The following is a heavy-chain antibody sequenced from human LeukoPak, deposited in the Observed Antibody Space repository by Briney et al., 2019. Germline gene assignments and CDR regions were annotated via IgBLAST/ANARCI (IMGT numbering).Heavy chain of an antibody. Sequence: SETLSLTCTVSGGSISSYYWSWIRQPAGKGLEWIGEINHSGSTNYNPSLKSRVTISVDTSKNQFSLKLSSVTAADTAVYYCARRGRGGSYFDYWGQGTLVTVSS. CDR3: ARRGRGGSYFDY. V-gene: IGHV4-34*01. CDR2: INHSGST. CDR1: GGSISSYY. J-gene: IGHJ4*02. D-gene: IGHD2-15*01.